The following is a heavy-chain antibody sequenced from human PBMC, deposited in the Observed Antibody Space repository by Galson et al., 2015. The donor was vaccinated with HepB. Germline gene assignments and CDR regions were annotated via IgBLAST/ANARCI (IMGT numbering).Heavy chain of an antibody. CDR3: AKANAGITMIVVVVTTWDY. CDR2: ISGSGGST. Sequence: LRLSCAASGFTFSNYAMSWVRPAPGKGLEWVSGISGSGGSTFYADSVKGRFTISRDNSKNTLYLQMNSLRAEDTAIYYCAKANAGITMIVVVVTTWDYWGQGTLVTVSS. CDR1: GFTFSNYA. V-gene: IGHV3-23*01. D-gene: IGHD3-22*01. J-gene: IGHJ4*02.